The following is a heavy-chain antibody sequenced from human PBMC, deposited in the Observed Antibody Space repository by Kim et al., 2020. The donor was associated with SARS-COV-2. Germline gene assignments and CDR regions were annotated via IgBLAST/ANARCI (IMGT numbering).Heavy chain of an antibody. CDR1: GFTFSSYG. V-gene: IGHV3-33*01. J-gene: IGHJ6*03. Sequence: GGSLRLSCAASGFTFSSYGMHWVRQAPGKGLEWVAVIWYDGSNKYYADSVKGRFTISRDNSKNTLYLQMNSLRAEDTAVYYCARDQYCGGDCPYYMDVWGEGTTVTVSS. CDR3: ARDQYCGGDCPYYMDV. D-gene: IGHD2-21*01. CDR2: IWYDGSNK.